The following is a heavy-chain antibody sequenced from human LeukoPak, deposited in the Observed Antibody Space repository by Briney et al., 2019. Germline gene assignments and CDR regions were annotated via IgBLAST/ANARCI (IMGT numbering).Heavy chain of an antibody. CDR3: ARDRGRYYDSRGFYWGYYFDS. V-gene: IGHV3-7*03. J-gene: IGHJ4*02. D-gene: IGHD3-22*01. CDR1: GLPFSTFW. CDR2: INQDGSEE. Sequence: GGSLRLSCAASGLPFSTFWMNWVRQAPGQGLEWVANINQDGSEEYYVDSVKGRFTISRDNSKDTLYLQMSSVRVDDTAVYYCARDRGRYYDSRGFYWGYYFDSWGQGILVTVST.